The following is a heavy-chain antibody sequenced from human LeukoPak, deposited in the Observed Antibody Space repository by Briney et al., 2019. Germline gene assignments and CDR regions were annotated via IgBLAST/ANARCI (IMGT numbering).Heavy chain of an antibody. D-gene: IGHD2-15*01. CDR2: ISGSGDST. CDR3: AKAGAVVVVAAKYFDY. V-gene: IGHV3-23*01. Sequence: VGSLRLSCAASGFTFSSYAMSWVRQAPGKGLEWVSAISGSGDSTYYADSVKGRFTISRDNSKNTLYLQMNSLRAEDTAVYYCAKAGAVVVVAAKYFDYWGQGTLVTVSS. J-gene: IGHJ4*02. CDR1: GFTFSSYA.